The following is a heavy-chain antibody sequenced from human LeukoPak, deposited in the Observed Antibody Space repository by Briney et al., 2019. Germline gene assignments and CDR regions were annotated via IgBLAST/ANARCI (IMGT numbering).Heavy chain of an antibody. Sequence: ASVKVSCKASGYTFTGYYMHWVRQAPGQGLEWMGWINPNSGGTNYAQKFQGRVTMTRDTSISTAYMELSSLRSDDTAVYYCGIYYDSSGYPFDYWGQGTLVTVSS. CDR1: GYTFTGYY. J-gene: IGHJ4*02. CDR3: GIYYDSSGYPFDY. CDR2: INPNSGGT. D-gene: IGHD3-22*01. V-gene: IGHV1-2*02.